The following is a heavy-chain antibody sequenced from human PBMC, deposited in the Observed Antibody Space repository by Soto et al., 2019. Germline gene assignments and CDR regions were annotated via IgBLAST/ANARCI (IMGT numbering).Heavy chain of an antibody. V-gene: IGHV3-7*03. Sequence: GGSLRLSCAASGFTFSSYWMSWVRQAPGKGLEWVANIKQDGSEKYYVDSVKGRFTISRDNAKNSLYLQMNSLRAEDTAVYYCARDRGYDYVWGSYRYNFFDYWGQGTLVTVSS. D-gene: IGHD3-16*02. CDR2: IKQDGSEK. CDR1: GFTFSSYW. J-gene: IGHJ4*02. CDR3: ARDRGYDYVWGSYRYNFFDY.